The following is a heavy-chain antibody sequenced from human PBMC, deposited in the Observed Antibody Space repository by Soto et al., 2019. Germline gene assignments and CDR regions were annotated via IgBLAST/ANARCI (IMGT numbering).Heavy chain of an antibody. CDR3: AHRRRKANTALSPNNRNHYYYGMDV. D-gene: IGHD5-18*01. J-gene: IGHJ6*02. CDR2: IYWDDDK. V-gene: IGHV2-5*02. Sequence: QITLKESGPTLVKPTQTLTLTCTFSGFSLSTSGVGVGWIRQPPGKALEWLALIYWDDDKRYSPSLKSRLTITKDTSKNQLVLTMTNMDPVATPTYDCAHRRRKANTALSPNNRNHYYYGMDVWGQGTTVTVSS. CDR1: GFSLSTSGVG.